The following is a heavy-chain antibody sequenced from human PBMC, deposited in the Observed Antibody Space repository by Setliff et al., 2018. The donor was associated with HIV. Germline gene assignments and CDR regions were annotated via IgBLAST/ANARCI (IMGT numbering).Heavy chain of an antibody. J-gene: IGHJ6*03. D-gene: IGHD3-3*01. V-gene: IGHV5-51*01. Sequence: PGESLKISCKASGYSFTSHWVAWVRQTAGKGLEWMGIIYPDDSDTRYSQAFQGKVTISVDKYISTAYLQWSSLKASGTAMYYCARLGYYHFWSGPEGYMDVWGKGTTVTGSS. CDR3: ARLGYYHFWSGPEGYMDV. CDR1: GYSFTSHW. CDR2: IYPDDSDT.